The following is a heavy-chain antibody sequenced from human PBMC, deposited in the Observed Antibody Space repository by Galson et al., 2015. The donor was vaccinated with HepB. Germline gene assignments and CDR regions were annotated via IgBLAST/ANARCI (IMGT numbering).Heavy chain of an antibody. CDR3: ASFTNSGSGY. V-gene: IGHV4-59*01. Sequence: ETLSLTCTVSGGSITSYYWSWIRQPPGKGLEWIGYIYYSGSTNYNPSLKSRVTISVDTSKNQFSLRLSSVTAADTAVYYCASFTNSGSGYWGQGTLVTVPS. D-gene: IGHD6-19*01. J-gene: IGHJ4*02. CDR1: GGSITSYY. CDR2: IYYSGST.